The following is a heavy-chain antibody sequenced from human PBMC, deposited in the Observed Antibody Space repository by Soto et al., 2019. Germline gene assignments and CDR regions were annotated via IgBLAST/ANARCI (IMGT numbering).Heavy chain of an antibody. CDR1: GYSFAGYW. CDR2: IDPSDSQT. J-gene: IGHJ4*02. CDR3: ARQIYDSDTGPNFQYYFDS. D-gene: IGHD3-22*01. Sequence: PGESLKISCKGSGYSFAGYWITWVRQKPGKGLEWMGRIDPSDSQTYYSPSFRGHVTISATKSITTVFLQWSSLRASDTATYYCARQIYDSDTGPNFQYYFDSWGQGTPVTDSS. V-gene: IGHV5-10-1*01.